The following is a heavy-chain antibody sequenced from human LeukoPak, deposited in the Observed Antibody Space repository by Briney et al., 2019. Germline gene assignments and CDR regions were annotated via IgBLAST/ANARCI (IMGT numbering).Heavy chain of an antibody. CDR1: GGSISSYY. J-gene: IGHJ6*02. CDR2: IYYSGST. CDR3: ARYKNYYVSSGFFYYYGMDV. Sequence: SETLSLTCTVSGGSISSYYWSWIRQPPGKGLEWIGYIYYSGSTNYNPSLKSRVTISVDTSKNQFSLKLSSVTAADTAVYYCARYKNYYVSSGFFYYYGMDVWGQGTTVTVSS. D-gene: IGHD3-22*01. V-gene: IGHV4-59*01.